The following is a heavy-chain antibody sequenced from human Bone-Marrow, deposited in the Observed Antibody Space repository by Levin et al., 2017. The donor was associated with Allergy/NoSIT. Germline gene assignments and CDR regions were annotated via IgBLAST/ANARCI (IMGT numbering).Heavy chain of an antibody. Sequence: KISCKASGGTFSSYAISWVRQAPGQGLEWMGGIIPIFGTANYAQKFQGRVTITADESTSTAYMELSSLRSEDTAVYYCARVEIASELRYYFDYWGQGTLVTVSS. V-gene: IGHV1-69*01. J-gene: IGHJ4*02. CDR2: IIPIFGTA. CDR1: GGTFSSYA. CDR3: ARVEIASELRYYFDY. D-gene: IGHD6-13*01.